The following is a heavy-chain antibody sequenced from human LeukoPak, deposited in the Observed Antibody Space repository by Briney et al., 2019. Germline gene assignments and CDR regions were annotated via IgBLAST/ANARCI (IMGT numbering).Heavy chain of an antibody. CDR1: GFTFSTYA. CDR3: AKSKAAVAGTPDY. V-gene: IGHV3-23*01. Sequence: PGGSLRLSCAASGFTFSTYAMSWARQAPGKGLEWVSGISGSGGSTYYADSVKGRFTISRDNSKDTPYLQMNSLRAEDTAVYYCAKSKAAVAGTPDYWGQGTLVTVSS. CDR2: ISGSGGST. D-gene: IGHD6-19*01. J-gene: IGHJ4*02.